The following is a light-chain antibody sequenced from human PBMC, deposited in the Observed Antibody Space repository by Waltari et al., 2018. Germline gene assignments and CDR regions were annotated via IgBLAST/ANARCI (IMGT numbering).Light chain of an antibody. J-gene: IGLJ1*01. Sequence: QSALTQPASVSGSPGQSITISCTGTSSDVGGYNYISWYQQHPGKAPKLMIYEVSNRPSGVSNRFSGSKSCNTASLTISGLQAEDEADYYCSSYTSASTLVFATGTKVTVL. V-gene: IGLV2-14*01. CDR1: SSDVGGYNY. CDR2: EVS. CDR3: SSYTSASTLV.